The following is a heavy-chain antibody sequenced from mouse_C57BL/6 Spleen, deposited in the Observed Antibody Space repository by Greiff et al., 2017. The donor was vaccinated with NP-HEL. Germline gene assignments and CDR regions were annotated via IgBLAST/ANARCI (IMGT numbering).Heavy chain of an antibody. CDR2: ISSGSSTI. Sequence: EVKLVESGGGLVKPGGSLKLSCAASGFTFSDYGMHWVRQAPEKGLEWVAYISSGSSTIYYADTVKGRFTISRDNAKNTLFLQITSLRSEDTAMYYCARRIYYDYDGMDYWGQGTSVTVSS. CDR1: GFTFSDYG. D-gene: IGHD2-4*01. J-gene: IGHJ4*01. CDR3: ARRIYYDYDGMDY. V-gene: IGHV5-17*01.